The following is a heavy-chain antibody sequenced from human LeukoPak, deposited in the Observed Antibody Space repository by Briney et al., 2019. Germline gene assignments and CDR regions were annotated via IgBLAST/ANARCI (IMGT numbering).Heavy chain of an antibody. Sequence: GGSLRLSCAASGFTFSSYAMSWVRQAPGKGLEWVSAISGSGGSTYYADSVKDRFTISRDNSKNTLYLQKNSLRAEDTAVYYCAKRRQDIVVVVAATHYYYYMDVWGKGTTVAVSS. J-gene: IGHJ6*03. V-gene: IGHV3-23*01. D-gene: IGHD2-15*01. CDR2: ISGSGGST. CDR1: GFTFSSYA. CDR3: AKRRQDIVVVVAATHYYYYMDV.